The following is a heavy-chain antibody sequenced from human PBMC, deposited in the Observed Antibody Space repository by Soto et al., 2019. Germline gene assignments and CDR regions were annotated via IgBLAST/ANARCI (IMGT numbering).Heavy chain of an antibody. V-gene: IGHV3-23*01. D-gene: IGHD3-16*02. CDR2: ISDSGDRT. CDR1: GVTLRMSG. Sequence: RILCCASSGVTLRMSGVNWVSHAPGKGLEWVSYISDSGDRTYYADSVKGRFTISRDRSKNTVSLQMDSLRAEDTAVYYCAKDRGIIVKAGDAFDVWAQGTKVSGSS. CDR3: AKDRGIIVKAGDAFDV. J-gene: IGHJ3*01.